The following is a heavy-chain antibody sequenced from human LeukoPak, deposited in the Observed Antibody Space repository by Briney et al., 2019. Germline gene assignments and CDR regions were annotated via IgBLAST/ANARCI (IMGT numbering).Heavy chain of an antibody. CDR1: GYTFTGYY. CDR3: ARDTYYYDSSGYYHNWFDP. J-gene: IGHJ5*02. Sequence: ASVKVSCKASGYTFTGYYMHWVRQAPGQGLEWMGWINPNSGGTNYAQKFQGRVTMTRDTSISTAYMELSRLRSGDTAVYYCARDTYYYDSSGYYHNWFDPWGQGTLVTVSS. V-gene: IGHV1-2*02. CDR2: INPNSGGT. D-gene: IGHD3-22*01.